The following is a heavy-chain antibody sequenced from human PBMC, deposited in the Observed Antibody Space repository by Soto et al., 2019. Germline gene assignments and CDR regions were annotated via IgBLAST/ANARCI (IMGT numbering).Heavy chain of an antibody. CDR2: IYYSGST. J-gene: IGHJ3*02. CDR3: AKRKAASGTSYAFDI. Sequence: QVQLQESGPGLVKPSDTLSLTCAVSGYSISSSNWWGWIRQPPGRGLEWIGYIYYSGSTYYNPSLKSRVTMSVDTAKNQFSLKLTSVTAVDTVVYYCAKRKAASGTSYAFDIWGQGTMVTVSS. CDR1: GYSISSSNW. V-gene: IGHV4-28*01. D-gene: IGHD6-13*01.